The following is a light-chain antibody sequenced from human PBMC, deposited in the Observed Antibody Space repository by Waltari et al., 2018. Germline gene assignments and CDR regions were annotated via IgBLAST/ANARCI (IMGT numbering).Light chain of an antibody. Sequence: DIVMTQSPDSLTVSLGERATIHRKSSQSVLLSFDYKNYLSWYQQLPGQPPKLLIYWASTRESGVPDRFSGSGSGTDFTLTISSLQAEDVAVYYCQQYYSFPLTFGGGTKVEIK. CDR2: WAS. CDR3: QQYYSFPLT. CDR1: QSVLLSFDYKNY. J-gene: IGKJ4*01. V-gene: IGKV4-1*01.